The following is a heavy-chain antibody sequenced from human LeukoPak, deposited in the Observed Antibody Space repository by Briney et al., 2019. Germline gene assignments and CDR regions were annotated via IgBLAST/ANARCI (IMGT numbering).Heavy chain of an antibody. V-gene: IGHV3-33*01. CDR1: GFTFSSYG. CDR3: ARTGDSSGYYYESGYYFDY. CDR2: IWYDGSNK. D-gene: IGHD3-22*01. J-gene: IGHJ4*02. Sequence: GGSLRLSCAASGFTFSSYGMPWVRQAPGKGLEWVAVIWYDGSNKYYADSVKGRFTISRDNSKNTLYLQMNSLRAEDTAVYYCARTGDSSGYYYESGYYFDYWGQGTLVTVSS.